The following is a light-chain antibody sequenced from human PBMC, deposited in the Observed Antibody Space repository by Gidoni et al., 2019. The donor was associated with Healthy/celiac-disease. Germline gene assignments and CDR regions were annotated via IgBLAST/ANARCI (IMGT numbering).Light chain of an antibody. CDR2: GAS. CDR3: QQDYLYS. J-gene: IGKJ2*03. Sequence: PGERVTLSCSASQSVSSSYLTWYQQKPGQAPRLLIYGASTRATSIPARCSGSGSGTDFTLTSSSLQAEDFAVYYCQQDYLYSFGQGTKLEIK. CDR1: QSVSSSY. V-gene: IGKV3D-7*01.